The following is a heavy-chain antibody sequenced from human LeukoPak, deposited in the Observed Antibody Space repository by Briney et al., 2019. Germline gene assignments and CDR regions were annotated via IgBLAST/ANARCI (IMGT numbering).Heavy chain of an antibody. CDR2: INPSGGST. CDR3: ARGNNKYQLLHRGSYFDY. V-gene: IGHV1-46*01. J-gene: IGHJ4*02. D-gene: IGHD2-2*01. Sequence: ASVTVSCTASGYTFTSYYTHWVRQAPGQGLEWMGIINPSGGSTSYAQKFQGRVTMTRDTSTSTVYMELSSLRSEDTAVYYCARGNNKYQLLHRGSYFDYWGQGTLVTVSS. CDR1: GYTFTSYY.